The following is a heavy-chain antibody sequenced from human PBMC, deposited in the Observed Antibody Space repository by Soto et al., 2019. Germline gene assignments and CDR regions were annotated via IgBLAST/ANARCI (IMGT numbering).Heavy chain of an antibody. D-gene: IGHD3-10*01. J-gene: IGHJ6*03. CDR3: VGAYPYGQQDV. Sequence: GGSLRLSCAASGFTFSSYWMHWVRQAPGKGLVWVSRINSDGSSTSYADSVKGRFTISRDNAKNTLYLQMNSLRAEDTAVYYCVGAYPYGQQDVWGKGTTVTVSS. V-gene: IGHV3-74*01. CDR1: GFTFSSYW. CDR2: INSDGSST.